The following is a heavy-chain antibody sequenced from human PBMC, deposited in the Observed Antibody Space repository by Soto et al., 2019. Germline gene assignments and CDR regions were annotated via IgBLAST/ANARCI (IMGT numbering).Heavy chain of an antibody. Sequence: QITLKESGPTLVKPTQTLTLTCTFSGFSLSTSGVGVGWIRQPPGKALEWLALIYWDDDKRYSPSLKSRLTITKDTSKNQVVITMTNMDPVDTATYYCAHHLGFGDHYYFDYWGQGTLVTVSS. CDR1: GFSLSTSGVG. V-gene: IGHV2-5*02. J-gene: IGHJ4*02. CDR3: AHHLGFGDHYYFDY. D-gene: IGHD3-16*01. CDR2: IYWDDDK.